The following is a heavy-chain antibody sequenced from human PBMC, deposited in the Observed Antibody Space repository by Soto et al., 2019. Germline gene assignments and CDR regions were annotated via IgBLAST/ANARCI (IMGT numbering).Heavy chain of an antibody. Sequence: SETLSLTCAVSGGSISSSNWWSWVRQPPGKGLEWIGEIYHSGSTNYNPSLKSRVTISVDKSKNQFSLKLSSVTAADTAVYYCGAAGGFGESHYNYGMYVWGQETRVTVSS. CDR3: GAAGGFGESHYNYGMYV. CDR2: IYHSGST. CDR1: GGSISSSNW. J-gene: IGHJ6*02. V-gene: IGHV4-4*02. D-gene: IGHD3-10*01.